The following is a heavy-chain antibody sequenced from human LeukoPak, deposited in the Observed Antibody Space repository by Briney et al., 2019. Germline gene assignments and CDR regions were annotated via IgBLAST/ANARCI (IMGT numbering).Heavy chain of an antibody. CDR3: ARATILPETGDEPRQFDY. V-gene: IGHV5-51*01. J-gene: IGHJ4*02. D-gene: IGHD7-27*01. CDR1: GYRFTSDW. CDR2: IYPGDSDT. Sequence: KVGESLKISCKGSGYRFTSDWIGWVRQMPGKGLEWMGIIYPGDSDTRYSPSFQGQVTISADKSVNTAYLQWSSLKASDTAMYYCARATILPETGDEPRQFDYWGQGTLVTVSS.